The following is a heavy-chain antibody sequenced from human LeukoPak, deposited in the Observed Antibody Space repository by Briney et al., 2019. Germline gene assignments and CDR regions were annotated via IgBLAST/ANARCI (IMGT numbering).Heavy chain of an antibody. CDR3: ARGLRSDY. V-gene: IGHV1-8*01. D-gene: IGHD3-16*02. Sequence: GASVKVSFKASGYTHSNYVCNWVRQAPCKGLAGMGLMNPNSGRCVYVQKFQGRVTMTRNSSIHTAYMELTSLRSDDTAVYYCARGLRSDYWGQGTLVTVSS. J-gene: IGHJ4*02. CDR2: MNPNSGRC. CDR1: GYTHSNYV.